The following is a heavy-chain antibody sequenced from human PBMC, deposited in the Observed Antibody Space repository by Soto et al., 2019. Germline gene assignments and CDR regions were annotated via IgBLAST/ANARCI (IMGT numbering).Heavy chain of an antibody. CDR2: IYYSGST. V-gene: IGHV4-30-4*01. D-gene: IGHD5-12*01. CDR3: ARAPIVATIRWYYDL. Sequence: TVSLTCTVSGGSISSGYYYWSWIRQPPGKGLEWIGYIYYSGSTYYNPSLKSRVTIPVDTSKNQFYLKLRSVTAADTAVYYCARAPIVATIRWYYDLWGRGTLDSVST. J-gene: IGHJ2*01. CDR1: GGSISSGYYY.